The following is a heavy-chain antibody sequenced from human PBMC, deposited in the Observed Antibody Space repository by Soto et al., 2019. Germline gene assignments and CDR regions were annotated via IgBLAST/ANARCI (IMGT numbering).Heavy chain of an antibody. D-gene: IGHD6-6*01. CDR3: ARDPVGSARPWLGFLGWFDP. J-gene: IGHJ5*02. CDR2: INPSGGST. CDR1: GYTFTSYY. Sequence: GASVKVSCKASGYTFTSYYMHWVRQAPGQGLEWMGIINPSGGSTSYAQKFQGRVTMTRDTSTSTVYMELSSLRSEDTAVYYCARDPVGSARPWLGFLGWFDPWGQGTLVTVSS. V-gene: IGHV1-46*01.